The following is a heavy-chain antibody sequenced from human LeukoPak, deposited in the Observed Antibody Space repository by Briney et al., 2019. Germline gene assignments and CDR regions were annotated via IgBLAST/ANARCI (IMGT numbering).Heavy chain of an antibody. J-gene: IGHJ5*02. V-gene: IGHV1-69*13. CDR1: GGTFSSYA. CDR3: AREGFCSGGSCYNWFDP. Sequence: SVKVSCKASGGTFSSYAISWVRQAPGQGLEWMGGITPIFGTANYAQKFQGRVTITADESTSTAYMELSSLRSEDTAVYYCAREGFCSGGSCYNWFDPWGQGTLVTVSS. CDR2: ITPIFGTA. D-gene: IGHD2-15*01.